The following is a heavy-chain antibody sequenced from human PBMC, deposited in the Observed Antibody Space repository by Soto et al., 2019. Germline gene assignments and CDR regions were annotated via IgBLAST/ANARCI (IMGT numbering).Heavy chain of an antibody. CDR3: ARGNMDV. Sequence: QVQLVESGGGVVQPGRSLRLSCAASAFTLSKFVMHWVRQAPGKGLDWLAVTSNDGINTYYAGSVKGRFTISRDNSKNIVYLQMTSLRDEDTAVYYCARGNMDVWGQGTTVIVSS. CDR1: AFTLSKFV. J-gene: IGHJ6*02. CDR2: TSNDGINT. D-gene: IGHD1-1*01. V-gene: IGHV3-30-3*01.